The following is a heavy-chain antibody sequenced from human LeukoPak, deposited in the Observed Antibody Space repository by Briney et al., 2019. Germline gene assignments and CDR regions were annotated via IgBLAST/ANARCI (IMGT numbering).Heavy chain of an antibody. D-gene: IGHD3-3*01. J-gene: IGHJ2*01. V-gene: IGHV1-18*01. CDR2: ISAYNGNT. CDR1: GYTFTSYG. CDR3: ARAPEGRFLEWIPADYWYFDL. Sequence: ASVKVSCKASGYTFTSYGISWVRQAPGQGLEWMGWISAYNGNTNYAQKLQGRVTMTTDTSTSTAYMELRSLRSDDTAVYYCARAPEGRFLEWIPADYWYFDLWGRGTLVTVSS.